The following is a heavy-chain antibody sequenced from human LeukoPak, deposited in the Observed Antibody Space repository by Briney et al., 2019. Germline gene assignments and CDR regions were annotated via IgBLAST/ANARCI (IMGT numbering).Heavy chain of an antibody. Sequence: GRSLRLSCAASGFTFDDYAMHWVRQAPGKGLEWVSGISWNSGSIGYADSVKCRFTISIDNAKNCLYLQMNSLRAEDKALYYCGKDMGPYYYYCYMDVWGKGTTVTVSS. CDR2: ISWNSGSI. J-gene: IGHJ6*03. V-gene: IGHV3-9*01. D-gene: IGHD1-26*01. CDR1: GFTFDDYA. CDR3: GKDMGPYYYYCYMDV.